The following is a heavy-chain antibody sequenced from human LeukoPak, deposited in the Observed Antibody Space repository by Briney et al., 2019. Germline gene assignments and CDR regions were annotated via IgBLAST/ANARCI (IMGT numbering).Heavy chain of an antibody. D-gene: IGHD6-13*01. J-gene: IGHJ4*02. CDR1: GYTFTSDY. CDR3: ARGYSSSWHRIDY. V-gene: IGHV1-69*04. Sequence: GASVKVSCKASGYTFTSDYMHWARQAPGQGLEWMGRIIPILGIANYAQKFQGRVTITADKSTSTAYMELSSLRSEDTAVYYCARGYSSSWHRIDYWGQGTLVTVSS. CDR2: IIPILGIA.